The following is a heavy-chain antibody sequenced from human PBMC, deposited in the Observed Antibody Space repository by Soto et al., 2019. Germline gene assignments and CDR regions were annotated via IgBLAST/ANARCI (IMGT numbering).Heavy chain of an antibody. Sequence: LRLSCAASGFTFSSYSMNWVRQAPGKGLEWVSYISSSSSTIYYADSVKGRFTISRDNAKNSLYLQMNSLRAEDTAVYYCARDRVVPAADAFDYWGQGTLVTVSS. CDR2: ISSSSSTI. CDR3: ARDRVVPAADAFDY. V-gene: IGHV3-48*01. J-gene: IGHJ4*02. D-gene: IGHD2-2*01. CDR1: GFTFSSYS.